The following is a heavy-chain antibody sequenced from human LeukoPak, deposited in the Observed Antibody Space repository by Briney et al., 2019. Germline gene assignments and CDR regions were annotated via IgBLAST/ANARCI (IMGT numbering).Heavy chain of an antibody. V-gene: IGHV3-9*01. D-gene: IGHD3-22*01. CDR3: AKGPPYYYDSSGYWVNYYYGMDV. J-gene: IGHJ6*02. Sequence: GRSLRLSCAASGFTFDDYAMHWVRHAPGKGLEWVSGISWNSGSIGYADSVKGRFTISRDNAKNSLYLQMNSLRAEDTALYYCAKGPPYYYDSSGYWVNYYYGMDVWGQGTTVTVSS. CDR2: ISWNSGSI. CDR1: GFTFDDYA.